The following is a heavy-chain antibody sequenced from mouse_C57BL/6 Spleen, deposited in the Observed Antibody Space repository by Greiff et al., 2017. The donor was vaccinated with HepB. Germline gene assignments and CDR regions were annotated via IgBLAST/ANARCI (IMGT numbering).Heavy chain of an antibody. J-gene: IGHJ1*03. D-gene: IGHD1-1*02. Sequence: EVQLVESGPGLVKPSQSLSLTCSVTGYSITSGYYWNWIRQFPGNKLEWMGYISYNGSNNYNPSLKNRISITRDTSKNQFFLKLNSVTTEDTATYYCARGGDCDGGSYGYFDVWGTGTTGTVSS. CDR1: GYSITSGYY. CDR3: ARGGDCDGGSYGYFDV. V-gene: IGHV3-6*01. CDR2: ISYNGSN.